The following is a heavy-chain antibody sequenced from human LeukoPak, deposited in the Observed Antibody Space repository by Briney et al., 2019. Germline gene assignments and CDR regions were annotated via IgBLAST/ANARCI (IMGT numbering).Heavy chain of an antibody. CDR1: GFTFSSYS. D-gene: IGHD6-13*01. CDR3: ARDSSSSWYYFDY. CDR2: INYTSSTT. V-gene: IGHV3-48*04. Sequence: GGSLRLSCAASGFTFSSYSMNWIRQAPGKGPEWVAYINYTSSTTYYADSVKGRFTISRDDAKNSLYLQMNSLRAEDTAVYYCARDSSSSWYYFDYWGQGTLVTVSS. J-gene: IGHJ4*02.